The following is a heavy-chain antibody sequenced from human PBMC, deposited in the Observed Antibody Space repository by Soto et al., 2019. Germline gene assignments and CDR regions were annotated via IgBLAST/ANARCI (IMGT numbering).Heavy chain of an antibody. J-gene: IGHJ6*02. CDR3: TRIYCTTTSCVINGMDV. D-gene: IGHD2-2*01. CDR2: ISHSGDT. Sequence: SETLSLTCAVSGYVITNGYHWGWIRQPPGKELEWIGTISHSGDTYYNPSLKSRVTISIDTAKSHLSLILSSVTAADTATYYCTRIYCTTTSCVINGMDVWGHGTTVT. CDR1: GYVITNGYH. V-gene: IGHV4-38-2*01.